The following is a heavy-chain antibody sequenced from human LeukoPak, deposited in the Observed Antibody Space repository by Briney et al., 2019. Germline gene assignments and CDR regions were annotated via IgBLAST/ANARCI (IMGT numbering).Heavy chain of an antibody. D-gene: IGHD3-10*01. CDR2: IYSGGST. CDR1: RFTVSSNY. V-gene: IGHV3-53*01. CDR3: ARVGGYFDY. J-gene: IGHJ4*02. Sequence: PGGSLRLSCAASRFTVSSNYMSWVRQAPGKGLEWVSVIYSGGSTYYADSVKGRFTISRDNSKNTLYLQMNSLRAEDTAVYYCARVGGYFDYWGQGTLVTVSS.